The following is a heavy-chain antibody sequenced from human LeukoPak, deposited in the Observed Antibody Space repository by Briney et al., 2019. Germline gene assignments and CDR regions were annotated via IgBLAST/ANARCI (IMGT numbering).Heavy chain of an antibody. D-gene: IGHD6-19*01. CDR3: AKVYQSGWSYFDY. V-gene: IGHV3-23*01. Sequence: PGGSLRLSCVVSGFDLSAYAMSWVRQAPGKGLEWVSGFKKRGYDTDYADPVKGRFTISRDNAQNTVYLQMTSLRSEDTAMYFCAKVYQSGWSYFDYWGQGALVTVSS. J-gene: IGHJ4*02. CDR1: GFDLSAYA. CDR2: FKKRGYDT.